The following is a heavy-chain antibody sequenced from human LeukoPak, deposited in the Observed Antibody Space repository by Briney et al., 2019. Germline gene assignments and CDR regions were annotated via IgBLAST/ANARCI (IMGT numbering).Heavy chain of an antibody. J-gene: IGHJ4*02. Sequence: SETLSLTCTVSGGSISSGDYYWRWIRQPPGKGLEWIGYIYYSGSTYYNPSLKSRVTISVDTSKNQFSLKLSSVTAADTAVYYCARKYCIGGSCYYFDYWGQGTLVTVSS. CDR3: ARKYCIGGSCYYFDY. V-gene: IGHV4-30-4*01. CDR1: GGSISSGDYY. D-gene: IGHD2-15*01. CDR2: IYYSGST.